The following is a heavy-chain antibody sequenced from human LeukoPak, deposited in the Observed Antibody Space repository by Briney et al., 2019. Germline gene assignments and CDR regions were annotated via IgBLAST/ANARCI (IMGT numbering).Heavy chain of an antibody. Sequence: GASVKVSXKASGGTFSSYAISWVRQAPGQGLEWMGRIIPIFGTANYAQKFQGRVTITTDESTSTAYMELSSLRSEDTAVYYCARGGVTYYYDSSGYSVNLREYFQHWGQGTLVTVSS. J-gene: IGHJ1*01. V-gene: IGHV1-69*05. CDR3: ARGGVTYYYDSSGYSVNLREYFQH. CDR1: GGTFSSYA. D-gene: IGHD3-22*01. CDR2: IIPIFGTA.